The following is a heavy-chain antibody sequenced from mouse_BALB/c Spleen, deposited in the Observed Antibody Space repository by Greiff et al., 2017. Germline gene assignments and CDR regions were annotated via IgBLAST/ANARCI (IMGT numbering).Heavy chain of an antibody. CDR1: GFTFSSYG. CDR3: ARPGRWYFDV. V-gene: IGHV5-6*01. D-gene: IGHD4-1*01. Sequence: EVNVVESGGDLVKPGGSLKLSCAASGFTFSSYGMSWVRQTPDKRLEWVATISSGGSYTYYPDSVKGRFTISRDNAKNTLYLQMSSLKSEDTAMYYCARPGRWYFDVWGAGTTVTVSS. CDR2: ISSGGSYT. J-gene: IGHJ1*01.